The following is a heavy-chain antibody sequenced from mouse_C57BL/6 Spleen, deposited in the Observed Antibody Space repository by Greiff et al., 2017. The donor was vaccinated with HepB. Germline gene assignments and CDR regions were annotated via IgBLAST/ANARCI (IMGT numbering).Heavy chain of an antibody. CDR1: GYAFSGSW. CDR2: IYPGDGDT. Sequence: VQVVESGPELVKPGASVKISCKASGYAFSGSWMNWVKQRPGKGLEWIGRIYPGDGDTNSTGKFKGQATLTADQSSSTAYMQLSSLTSEDAAVYFCARRFLYEYGGFDYWGQGTTLTVSS. J-gene: IGHJ2*01. V-gene: IGHV1-82*01. D-gene: IGHD2-4*01. CDR3: ARRFLYEYGGFDY.